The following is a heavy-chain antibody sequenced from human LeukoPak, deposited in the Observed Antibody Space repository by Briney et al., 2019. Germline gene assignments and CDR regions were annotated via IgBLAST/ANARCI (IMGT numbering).Heavy chain of an antibody. J-gene: IGHJ3*02. CDR3: ARWIWQLALPGAFDI. CDR1: GFTFSSYA. CDR2: ISYDGRNK. Sequence: SGGSLRLSCAVSGFTFSSYAMHWVRQAPGKGLEWVAVISYDGRNKYYADSVKGGFNISRDNSKNTLYLQMNRLRAEDTAVYYCARWIWQLALPGAFDIWGQGTIVTVSS. V-gene: IGHV3-30*04. D-gene: IGHD6-6*01.